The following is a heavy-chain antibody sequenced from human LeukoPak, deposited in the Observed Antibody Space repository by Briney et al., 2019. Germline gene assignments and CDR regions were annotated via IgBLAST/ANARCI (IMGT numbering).Heavy chain of an antibody. CDR1: GGSIRRSY. CDR3: ARGGPTGALDDNWFDP. D-gene: IGHD4-11*01. CDR2: FYLSGS. J-gene: IGHJ5*02. V-gene: IGHV4-4*09. Sequence: SETLSLTCTVSGGSIRRSYWSWIRQPPGRGLEWIGYFYLSGSNYNPTLKSRVTMSLDTSKNQFSLRLSPVTAADTAVYYCARGGPTGALDDNWFDPWGQGTLVTVSS.